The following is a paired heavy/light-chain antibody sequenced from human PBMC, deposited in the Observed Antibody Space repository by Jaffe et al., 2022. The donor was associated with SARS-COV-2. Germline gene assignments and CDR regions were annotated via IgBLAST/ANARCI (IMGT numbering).Heavy chain of an antibody. V-gene: IGHV4-34*01. CDR2: INDSGYT. D-gene: IGHD6-13*01. J-gene: IGHJ4*02. Sequence: QVQLQQWGAGLLKPSETLSLTCAVYGVSLDYYFWSWIRQSPGRGLEWIGDINDSGYTNYRPSLRSRVTMSLDRSKKQFSLKLTSVTAADTAVYYCASGTVMAAGDLSFRHNYWGQGNLVTVSS. CDR1: GVSLDYYF. CDR3: ASGTVMAAGDLSFRHNY.
Light chain of an antibody. Sequence: DIVMTQSPLSLPVTPGEPASISCRSSQSLLHTNGFHYLDWYVQKPGQSPQVLIYLGSKRSSGVPDRFSGSGSGTDFTLRISRVEAEDAGLYYCMQALQTPPTFGQGTKVEIK. V-gene: IGKV2-28*01. CDR2: LGS. CDR3: MQALQTPPT. CDR1: QSLLHTNGFHY. J-gene: IGKJ1*01.